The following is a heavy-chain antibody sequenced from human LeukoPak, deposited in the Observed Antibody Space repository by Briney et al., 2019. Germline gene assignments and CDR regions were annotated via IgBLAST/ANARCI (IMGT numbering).Heavy chain of an antibody. Sequence: ASVKVSCKASVYTFTCCDINWVRQATGQGLEWMGWMSPNSGNTGYAQKLQGRVTMTRDTSINTAYMELSSLRFEDTAVYYCARGVEASTDYWGQGTLVTVSS. CDR3: ARGVEASTDY. V-gene: IGHV1-8*01. CDR2: MSPNSGNT. J-gene: IGHJ4*02. CDR1: VYTFTCCD. D-gene: IGHD2-2*01.